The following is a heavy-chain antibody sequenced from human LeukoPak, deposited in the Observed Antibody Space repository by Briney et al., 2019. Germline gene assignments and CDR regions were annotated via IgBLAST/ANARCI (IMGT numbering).Heavy chain of an antibody. CDR3: ARSTYYYGSGSYYWAY. D-gene: IGHD3-10*01. CDR1: GFTFSSYG. CDR2: ISGSGGST. J-gene: IGHJ4*02. V-gene: IGHV3-23*01. Sequence: GGTLRLSCAASGFTFSSYGMSWVRQAPGKGLEWVSAISGSGGSTYYADSVKGRFTISRDNSKNTLYLQMNSLRAEDTAVYYCARSTYYYGSGSYYWAYWGQGTLVTVSS.